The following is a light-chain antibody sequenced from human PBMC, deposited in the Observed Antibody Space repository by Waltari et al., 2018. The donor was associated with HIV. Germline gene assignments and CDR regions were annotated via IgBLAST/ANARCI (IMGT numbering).Light chain of an antibody. Sequence: QSVLTQPPSVSGAPGQRVPISCPGSSSHIGAGYAVHWYQQLPDTAPTLVISGNNNRPSGVPDRFSGSKSGTSASLAITGLQAKDEADYYCQSYDSSLSGWVFGGGTKLTVL. CDR3: QSYDSSLSGWV. V-gene: IGLV1-40*01. J-gene: IGLJ3*02. CDR2: GNN. CDR1: SSHIGAGYA.